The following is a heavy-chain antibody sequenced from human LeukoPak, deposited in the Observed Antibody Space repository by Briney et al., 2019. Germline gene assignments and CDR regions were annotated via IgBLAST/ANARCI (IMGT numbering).Heavy chain of an antibody. CDR1: GFTFSSYG. Sequence: GRSLRLSCAASGFTFSSYGMHWVRQAPGKGLEWVAVIWYDGSNKYYADSVKGRFTISRDNSKNTLYLQMNSLRAEDTAVYYCAREPPPVTIFGVVNYYGMDVWAKGPRSPSP. CDR3: AREPPPVTIFGVVNYYGMDV. D-gene: IGHD3-3*01. V-gene: IGHV3-33*01. J-gene: IGHJ6*02. CDR2: IWYDGSNK.